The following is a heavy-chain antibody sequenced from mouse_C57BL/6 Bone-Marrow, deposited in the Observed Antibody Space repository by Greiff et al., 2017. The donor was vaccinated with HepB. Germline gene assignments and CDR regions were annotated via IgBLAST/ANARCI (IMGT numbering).Heavy chain of an antibody. CDR2: ISYDGSN. Sequence: EVKLLESGPGLVKPSQSLSLTCSVTGYSITSGYYWNWIRQFPGNKLEWMGYISYDGSNNYNPSLKNRIPITRDTSKNQFFLKLNSVTTEDTATYYWARDRYYGSSYGGDWFDYWGQGTTLTVSS. CDR1: GYSITSGYY. CDR3: ARDRYYGSSYGGDWFDY. D-gene: IGHD1-1*01. V-gene: IGHV3-6*01. J-gene: IGHJ2*01.